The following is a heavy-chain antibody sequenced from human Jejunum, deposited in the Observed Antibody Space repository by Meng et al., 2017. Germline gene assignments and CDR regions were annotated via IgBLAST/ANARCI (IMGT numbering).Heavy chain of an antibody. CDR2: INWNGGIT. CDR3: AGTDVGNRLSSSKFWYFDL. Sequence: GGSLRLSCVASGFKFDDYVMTWVRQVPGKGLEWVSDINWNGGITEHGDSVKGRFTIPRDNAKNTPHLQMNSLTTDDTALYYYAGTDVGNRLSSSKFWYFDLWGRGTLVTVSS. V-gene: IGHV3-20*04. CDR1: GFKFDDYV. J-gene: IGHJ2*01. D-gene: IGHD2-15*01.